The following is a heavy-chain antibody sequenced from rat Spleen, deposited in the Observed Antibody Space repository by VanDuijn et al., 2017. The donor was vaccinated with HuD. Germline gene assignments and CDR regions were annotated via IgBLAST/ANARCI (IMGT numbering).Heavy chain of an antibody. Sequence: EVQLVESGGGLVQPGRSMKLSCAASGFTFSSFPMAWIRQAPTKGLDWVASISPSGGNTYYRDSVKGRFTISRDNAKSTLYLQMDSLRSEDTATYYCATDTTLYFDYWGQGVMVTVSS. D-gene: IGHD1-5*01. J-gene: IGHJ2*01. CDR3: ATDTTLYFDY. CDR1: GFTFSSFP. CDR2: ISPSGGNT. V-gene: IGHV5-46*01.